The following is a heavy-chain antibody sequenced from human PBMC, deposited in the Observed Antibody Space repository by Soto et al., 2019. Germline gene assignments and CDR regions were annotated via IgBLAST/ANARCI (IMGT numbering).Heavy chain of an antibody. D-gene: IGHD6-13*01. CDR3: ARDSPPIAS. CDR2: ISGYNGYT. Sequence: QVQLVQSGAEVKKPGASVKLSCKASGYTFTTCAISWVRQAPGQGLEWMGWISGYNGYTTYAQKLQGRATMDTDTSTSSAYMELRSLRDNDTALYYCARDSPPIASWGQGTLVTVSS. V-gene: IGHV1-18*01. J-gene: IGHJ5*02. CDR1: GYTFTTCA.